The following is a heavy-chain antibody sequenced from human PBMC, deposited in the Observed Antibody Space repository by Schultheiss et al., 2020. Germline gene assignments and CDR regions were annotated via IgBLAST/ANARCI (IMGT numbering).Heavy chain of an antibody. CDR2: INHSGST. CDR3: ANNPIVGATGN. J-gene: IGHJ4*02. D-gene: IGHD1-26*01. Sequence: SETLPLTCAVYGGSFSGYYWSWIRQPPGKGLEWIGEINHSGSTNYNPSLKSRVTISVDTSKNQFSLKLSSVTAADTAVYYCANNPIVGATGNWGQGTLVTVSS. V-gene: IGHV4-34*01. CDR1: GGSFSGYY.